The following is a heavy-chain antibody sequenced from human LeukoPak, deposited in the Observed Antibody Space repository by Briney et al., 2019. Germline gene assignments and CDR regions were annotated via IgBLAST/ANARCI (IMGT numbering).Heavy chain of an antibody. J-gene: IGHJ5*02. V-gene: IGHV4-59*01. CDR1: GGSISSYY. D-gene: IGHD3-22*01. CDR2: IYYSGST. CDR3: ARVKEDYYDSSGYYYNPSHWFDP. Sequence: SETLSLTCTVSGGSISSYYWSWIRQPPGKGLEWIGYIYYSGSTNYNPSLKGRVTISVDTSKNQFSLKLSSVTAADTAVYYCARVKEDYYDSSGYYYNPSHWFDPWGQGTLVTVSS.